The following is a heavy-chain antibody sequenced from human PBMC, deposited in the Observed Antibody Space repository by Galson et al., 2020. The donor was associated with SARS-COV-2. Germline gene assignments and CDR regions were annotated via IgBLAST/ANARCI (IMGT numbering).Heavy chain of an antibody. D-gene: IGHD7-27*01. CDR3: SGPKSGAQLDS. J-gene: IGHJ5*01. Sequence: SETLSLTCAVSGGSISSDNWRSWVRQPPGEGLGWIGDIYHSGTTNYHPSLKGRVTISVDKSKNQFSLNLTSVTAADTAVYFCSGPKSGAQLDSWGQGTLVTVS. V-gene: IGHV4-4*02. CDR2: IYHSGTT. CDR1: GGSISSDNW.